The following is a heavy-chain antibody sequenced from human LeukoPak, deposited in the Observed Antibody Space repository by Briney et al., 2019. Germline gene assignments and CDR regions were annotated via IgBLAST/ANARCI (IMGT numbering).Heavy chain of an antibody. D-gene: IGHD3-22*01. CDR1: GFTFSNAW. Sequence: GGSLRLSCATSGFTFSNAWMNWVRQAPGKGLEWVGRIRSNSDGGTIDYAAPVKGRFTLSRDDSKTTLYLQMNSLQTEDTAVYYCATDFYDSTWGQGTLDTVSS. V-gene: IGHV3-15*07. CDR3: ATDFYDST. CDR2: IRSNSDGGTI. J-gene: IGHJ5*02.